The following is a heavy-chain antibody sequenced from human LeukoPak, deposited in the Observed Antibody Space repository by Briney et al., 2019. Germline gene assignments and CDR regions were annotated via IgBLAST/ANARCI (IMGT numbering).Heavy chain of an antibody. V-gene: IGHV4-39*01. D-gene: IGHD3-16*01. CDR1: GGSISSSSFY. Sequence: SETLSLTCTVSGGSISSSSFYWGWIRQTPGKGLEWIGSVYYSGSIYYNPSLESRVTLSADTSKNRFSLRLSSVTAADTAVYYCVRQLPYDSIWGSCHYYFDYWGQGTLVTVSS. J-gene: IGHJ4*02. CDR3: VRQLPYDSIWGSCHYYFDY. CDR2: VYYSGSI.